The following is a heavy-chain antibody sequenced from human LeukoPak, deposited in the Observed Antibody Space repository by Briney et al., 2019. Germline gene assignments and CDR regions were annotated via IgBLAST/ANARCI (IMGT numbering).Heavy chain of an antibody. Sequence: GGSLRLSCAASGFTVSSNYMSWLRQAPGKGLECVSFIYSRGSKYYADSVKGRFTISRDNSKNTLYLQMNSLRAEDTAVYYCARGLGTATLGGYWGQGTLVTVSS. CDR3: ARGLGTATLGGY. CDR1: GFTVSSNY. CDR2: IYSRGSK. J-gene: IGHJ4*02. D-gene: IGHD1-7*01. V-gene: IGHV3-66*01.